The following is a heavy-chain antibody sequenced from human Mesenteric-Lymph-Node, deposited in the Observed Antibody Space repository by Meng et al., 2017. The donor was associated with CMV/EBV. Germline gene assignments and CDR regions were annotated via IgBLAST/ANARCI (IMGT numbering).Heavy chain of an antibody. CDR2: INPSGGST. J-gene: IGHJ4*02. D-gene: IGHD3-10*01. Sequence: ASGYTFTGYYMHWVRQAPGQGLEWMGIINPSGGSTSYAQKLQGRVSMTGDTSTSTVYMDLSSLRSEDTAVYYCAREVNYGSASSHFDYWGQGTLVTVSS. CDR3: AREVNYGSASSHFDY. V-gene: IGHV1-46*04. CDR1: GYTFTGYY.